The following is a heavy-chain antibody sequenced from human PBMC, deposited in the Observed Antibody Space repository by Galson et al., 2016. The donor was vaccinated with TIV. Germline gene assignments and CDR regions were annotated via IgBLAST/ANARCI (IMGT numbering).Heavy chain of an antibody. J-gene: IGHJ4*02. CDR3: VTVAAYGYAWYDYKTF. V-gene: IGHV5-10-1*01. D-gene: IGHD5-12*01. Sequence: QSGAEVKKPGESLRISCKGSGYRFGGSWISWVRQMPGQGLDFMGRIDPSDSYTSYSTSFQGHVTISADNSTGTAYLQWGSLRSADTAIYSCVTVAAYGYAWYDYKTFWGRGTLVTVSS. CDR1: GYRFGGSW. CDR2: IDPSDSYT.